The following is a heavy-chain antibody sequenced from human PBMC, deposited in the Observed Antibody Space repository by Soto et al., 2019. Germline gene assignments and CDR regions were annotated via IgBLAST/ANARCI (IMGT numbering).Heavy chain of an antibody. J-gene: IGHJ6*03. Sequence: QVQLVQSGAEVKEPGASVTVSCRASGDSFTDYYMHWLRQAPGQGLEWMGWINPNSGVTKYAQKFQCWVTMNRDTSIRTVYMQMSRLGFDDTAIYYCARESGGATATLDYYYFYMYVWGTGTTVTVSS. CDR2: INPNSGVT. D-gene: IGHD5-12*01. CDR1: GDSFTDYY. CDR3: ARESGGATATLDYYYFYMYV. V-gene: IGHV1-2*04.